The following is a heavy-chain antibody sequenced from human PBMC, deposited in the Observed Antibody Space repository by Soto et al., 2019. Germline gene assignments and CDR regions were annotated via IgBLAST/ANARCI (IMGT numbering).Heavy chain of an antibody. V-gene: IGHV1-3*01. J-gene: IGHJ5*02. CDR1: GYTFTSYG. CDR2: INAGNGNT. Sequence: ASVNVSCKASGYTFTSYGISWVRQAPGQRLEWMGWINAGNGNTKYSQKFQGRVTITRDTSASTAYMELSSLRSEDTAVYYCYGSGRFDPWGQGTLVTVSS. CDR3: YGSGRFDP. D-gene: IGHD3-10*01.